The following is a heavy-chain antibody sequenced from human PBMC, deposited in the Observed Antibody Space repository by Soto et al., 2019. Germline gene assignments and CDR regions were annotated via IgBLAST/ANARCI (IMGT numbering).Heavy chain of an antibody. V-gene: IGHV1-46*01. CDR3: ARDLPRDLVRGSFDI. D-gene: IGHD3-10*01. Sequence: QAQLVQSGAEVKKPGASANISCKASGYTFTRYNIHWVRQAPGQGLEWMGIIDTRGGSTDYTQRFQGRGNMTRDTSTGTVYMHLSSLGSEDTAIYYCARDLPRDLVRGSFDIWGQGTMVTVSS. J-gene: IGHJ3*02. CDR1: GYTFTRYN. CDR2: IDTRGGST.